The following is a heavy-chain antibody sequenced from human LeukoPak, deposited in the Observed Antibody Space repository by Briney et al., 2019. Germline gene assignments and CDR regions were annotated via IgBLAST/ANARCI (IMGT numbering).Heavy chain of an antibody. J-gene: IGHJ4*02. CDR3: AREGNLGAYGDYSFDY. D-gene: IGHD4-17*01. CDR2: INPSGGST. Sequence: ASVKVSCKASGYTFTGYYMHWVRQAPGQGLEWMGIINPSGGSTSYAQKFQGRVTMTRDTSTSTVYMELSSLRSEDTAVYYCAREGNLGAYGDYSFDYWGQGTLVTVSS. CDR1: GYTFTGYY. V-gene: IGHV1-46*01.